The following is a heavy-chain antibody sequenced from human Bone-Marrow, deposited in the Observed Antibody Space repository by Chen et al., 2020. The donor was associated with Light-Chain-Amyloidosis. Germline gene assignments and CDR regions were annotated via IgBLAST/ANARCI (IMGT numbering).Heavy chain of an antibody. CDR3: ARRRDGYNFDY. Sequence: EVQLEQSGPEVKKPGESLKISCKGSGYTFPNYWIGWVRQMPGKGLEWMGVIYPDDSDVRYSPSFEGQVTISADKFITTAYLQWRSLKASDTAMYYCARRRDGYNFDYWGQGTLVTVSS. CDR2: IYPDDSDV. V-gene: IGHV5-51*01. J-gene: IGHJ4*02. CDR1: GYTFPNYW. D-gene: IGHD5-12*01.